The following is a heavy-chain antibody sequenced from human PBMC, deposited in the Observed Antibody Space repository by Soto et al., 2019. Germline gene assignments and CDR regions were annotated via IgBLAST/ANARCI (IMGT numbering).Heavy chain of an antibody. Sequence: SETLSLTCTVSGGSIGRYYWSWIRQPPGKGLEWIGYIYYSGTTNYNPSLKSRVTVSVDTSKNQFFLKLSSVTAADTAVYYCARENPPSLIDYWGLGSLVIGSS. CDR2: IYYSGTT. CDR3: ARENPPSLIDY. V-gene: IGHV4-59*01. D-gene: IGHD2-2*01. CDR1: GGSIGRYY. J-gene: IGHJ4*02.